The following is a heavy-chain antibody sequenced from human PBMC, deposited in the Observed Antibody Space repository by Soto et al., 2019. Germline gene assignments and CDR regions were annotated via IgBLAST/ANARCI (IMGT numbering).Heavy chain of an antibody. Sequence: PGGSLRLSCAASGFTFSNYNMNWVRQAPGKGLEWVSYITSSSSVRSYADSVKGRFTISRDDAKNSVYLQVNSLRDEDTAVYYCERNKLPDYYYGMDVWGQGTTVTVSS. V-gene: IGHV3-48*02. CDR3: ERNKLPDYYYGMDV. D-gene: IGHD2-2*01. CDR1: GFTFSNYN. J-gene: IGHJ6*02. CDR2: ITSSSSVR.